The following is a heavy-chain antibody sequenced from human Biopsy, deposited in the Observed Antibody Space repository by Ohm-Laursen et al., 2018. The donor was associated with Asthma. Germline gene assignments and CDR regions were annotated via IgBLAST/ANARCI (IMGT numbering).Heavy chain of an antibody. CDR3: GIVVAANPFQGDC. Sequence: SLRLSCTASGFAFRSYAMNWVRQAPGKGLEWVAVISYDGSITHYADSVKGRFTISRDNSKNTVYLDISSLRIEDTAVFYCGIVVAANPFQGDCWGQGTLVTVSS. V-gene: IGHV3-30*03. CDR2: ISYDGSIT. D-gene: IGHD2-15*01. CDR1: GFAFRSYA. J-gene: IGHJ4*02.